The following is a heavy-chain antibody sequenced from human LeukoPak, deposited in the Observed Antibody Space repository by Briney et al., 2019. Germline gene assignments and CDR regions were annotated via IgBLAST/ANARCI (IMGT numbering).Heavy chain of an antibody. CDR2: IWYDGSNK. J-gene: IGHJ4*02. CDR1: GFTFSSYG. D-gene: IGHD5-12*01. CDR3: ARDHYSGYDSDDY. Sequence: RSGGSLRLSCAASGFTFSSYGMHWVRQAPGKGLEWVAVIWYDGSNKYYADSVKGRFTISRDNSKNTLHLQMNSLRAEDTAVYYCARDHYSGYDSDDYWGQGTLVTVSS. V-gene: IGHV3-33*01.